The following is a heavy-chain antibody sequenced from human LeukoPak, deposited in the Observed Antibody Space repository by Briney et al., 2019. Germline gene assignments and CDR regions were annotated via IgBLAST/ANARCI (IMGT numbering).Heavy chain of an antibody. Sequence: GGSLRLSCAASGFTFSSYSMNWVRQAPGKGLEWVSSISSSSSYIYYADSVKGRFTISRDNAKNSLYLQMNSLRAEDTAVYYCARDWGYYYYYGMDVWGKGTTVTVSS. D-gene: IGHD3-16*01. J-gene: IGHJ6*04. V-gene: IGHV3-21*01. CDR2: ISSSSSYI. CDR3: ARDWGYYYYYGMDV. CDR1: GFTFSSYS.